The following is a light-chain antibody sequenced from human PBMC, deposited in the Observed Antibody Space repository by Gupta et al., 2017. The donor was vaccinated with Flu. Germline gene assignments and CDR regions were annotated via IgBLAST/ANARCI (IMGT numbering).Light chain of an antibody. CDR2: KAS. CDR1: HSISIW. Sequence: DVQMTQSPSTLSASVGDRVTITCRASHSISIWLAWYQQKPGKAPKLLISKASTLASGVPSRFSGSGSGTXFTLTIXRLQPEDFATYYCQEDYNYSITFGXGTRLDIK. V-gene: IGKV1-5*03. J-gene: IGKJ5*01. CDR3: QEDYNYSIT.